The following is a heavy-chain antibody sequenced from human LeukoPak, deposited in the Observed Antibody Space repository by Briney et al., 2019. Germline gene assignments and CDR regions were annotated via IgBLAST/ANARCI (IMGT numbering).Heavy chain of an antibody. Sequence: PGGSLRLSCAASGFTFSNYIMNWVRQAPGKGLEWVSYISSSSSTRYHADSVKGRFTISRDNAKNSLYLRMSNVRTEDTATYYCARAACTGGSCYYAWGRGTLVTVSA. CDR2: ISSSSSTR. CDR1: GFTFSNYI. CDR3: ARAACTGGSCYYA. V-gene: IGHV3-48*04. D-gene: IGHD2-15*01. J-gene: IGHJ5*02.